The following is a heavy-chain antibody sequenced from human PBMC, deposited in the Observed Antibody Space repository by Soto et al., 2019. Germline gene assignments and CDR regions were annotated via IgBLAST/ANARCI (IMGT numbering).Heavy chain of an antibody. CDR2: INSDGRTT. CDR3: VRGYSGTYRIDF. D-gene: IGHD1-26*01. V-gene: IGHV3-74*01. J-gene: IGHJ4*02. Sequence: LRLSCAASGFTFSNYWMHWVRQVPGKGLVWVSRINSDGRTTNYTDSVKGRFIISRDNAKSTVHLQMNSLRAEDTAVYYCVRGYSGTYRIDFWGQGALVTVSS. CDR1: GFTFSNYW.